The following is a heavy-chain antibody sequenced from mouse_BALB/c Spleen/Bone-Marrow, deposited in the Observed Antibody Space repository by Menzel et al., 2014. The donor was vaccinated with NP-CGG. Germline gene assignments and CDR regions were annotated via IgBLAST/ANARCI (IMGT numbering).Heavy chain of an antibody. V-gene: IGHV1S130*01. CDR2: IHPNSGNT. CDR1: GYTFTSSW. J-gene: IGHJ2*01. CDR3: ARGDPYYRYSDY. D-gene: IGHD2-14*01. Sequence: VQGVESGSVLVRPGASVKLSCKASGYTFTSSWMHWAKQRPGQGLEWIGEIHPNSGNTNYNEKFKGKATLTVDTSSSTAYVDLSSLTSEDSAVYYCARGDPYYRYSDYWGQGTTLTVSS.